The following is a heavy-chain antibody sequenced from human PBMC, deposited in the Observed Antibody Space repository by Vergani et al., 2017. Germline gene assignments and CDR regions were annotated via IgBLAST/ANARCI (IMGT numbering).Heavy chain of an antibody. V-gene: IGHV1-2*02. CDR2: INPNSGGI. Sequence: QVQLVQSGAEVKKPGASVKVSCKASGYTFTGYYMHWVRQAPGQGLEWMGWINPNSGGINYAQKFQGRVTMTRETSISTAYMELSRLRYDDTAVYYSAREFHDFWSGYFYFDYWGQGTLVTVSS. D-gene: IGHD3-3*01. J-gene: IGHJ4*02. CDR3: AREFHDFWSGYFYFDY. CDR1: GYTFTGYY.